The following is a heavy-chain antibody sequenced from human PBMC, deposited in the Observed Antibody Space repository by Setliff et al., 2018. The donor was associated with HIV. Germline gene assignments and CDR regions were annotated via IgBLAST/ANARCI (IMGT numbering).Heavy chain of an antibody. V-gene: IGHV4-34*01. Sequence: PSETLSLTCTLSGFSISSDGFYWNWIRQRPGKGLEWIGEINHSANTNYSPSLKSRVTISVDTSKNQFSLKLNSVTAADTAVYYCARSSLHCGGGSCYLTWFDPWGQGTLVTVSS. D-gene: IGHD2-15*01. J-gene: IGHJ5*02. CDR3: ARSSLHCGGGSCYLTWFDP. CDR1: GFSISSDGFY. CDR2: INHSANT.